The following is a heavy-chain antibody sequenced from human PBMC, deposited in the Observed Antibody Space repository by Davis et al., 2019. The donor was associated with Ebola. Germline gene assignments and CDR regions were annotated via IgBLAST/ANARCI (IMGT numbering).Heavy chain of an antibody. CDR2: INSDGTFT. D-gene: IGHD3-10*01. J-gene: IGHJ2*01. CDR3: AKGYYGSGSYYNWYFDL. V-gene: IGHV3-74*01. Sequence: PGGSLRLSCAASAFTFSNYWMYWVRQAPGEGLMCVSRINSDGTFTTYADSVKGRFTISRDNSKNTLYLQMNSLRAEDTAVYYCAKGYYGSGSYYNWYFDLWGRGTLVTVSS. CDR1: AFTFSNYW.